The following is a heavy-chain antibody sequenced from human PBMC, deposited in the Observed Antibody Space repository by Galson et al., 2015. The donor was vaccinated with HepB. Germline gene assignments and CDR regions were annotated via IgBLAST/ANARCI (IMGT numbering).Heavy chain of an antibody. CDR3: ARGLYYDILTGPFDY. V-gene: IGHV4-59*01. CDR2: IYYSGST. J-gene: IGHJ4*02. CDR1: GGSISSYY. Sequence: SETLSLTCTVSGGSISSYYWSWIRQPPGKGLEWLGYIYYSGSTNYNPSLKSRITISVDTSKNQFSLKLSSVTAADTAVYYCARGLYYDILTGPFDYWGQGTLVTVSS. D-gene: IGHD3-9*01.